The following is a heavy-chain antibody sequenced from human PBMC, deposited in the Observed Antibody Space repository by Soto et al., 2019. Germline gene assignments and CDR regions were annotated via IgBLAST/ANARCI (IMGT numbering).Heavy chain of an antibody. CDR2: FDPEDGET. CDR3: ATRAETDCTNCVWYPGGNWFDP. V-gene: IGHV1-24*01. J-gene: IGHJ5*02. D-gene: IGHD2-8*01. CDR1: GYTLTELS. Sequence: GASVKVSCKVSGYTLTELSMHWVRRAPGKGLEWMGGFDPEDGETIYAQKFQGRVTMTEDTSTETAYMELSSLRSEDTAVYYCATRAETDCTNCVWYPGGNWFDPWGQGTLVTVSS.